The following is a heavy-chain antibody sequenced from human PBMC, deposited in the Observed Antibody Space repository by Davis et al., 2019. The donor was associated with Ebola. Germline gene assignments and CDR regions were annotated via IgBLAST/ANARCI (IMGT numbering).Heavy chain of an antibody. Sequence: GESLKISCAASGFTFSSYWMHWVRQAPGKGLVWVSRINSGGGLTTYPDSVKGRFTISRDNAKNTLYLERNSLRAEDTAVYYCARGIGEDWGQGTLVTVSS. D-gene: IGHD2-21*01. CDR3: ARGIGED. CDR1: GFTFSSYW. V-gene: IGHV3-74*03. J-gene: IGHJ4*02. CDR2: INSGGGLT.